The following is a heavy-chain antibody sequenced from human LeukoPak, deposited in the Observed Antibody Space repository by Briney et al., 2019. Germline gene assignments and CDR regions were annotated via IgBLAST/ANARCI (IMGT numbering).Heavy chain of an antibody. CDR3: ARVGSSDAFDI. J-gene: IGHJ3*02. V-gene: IGHV3-30-3*01. D-gene: IGHD2-15*01. CDR1: GFTFSSYA. CDR2: ISYGGSNK. Sequence: GGSLRLSCAASGFTFSSYAMHWVRQAPGKGLEWVAVISYGGSNKYYADSVKGRFTISRDNAKNSLYLQMNSLRAVDTAVYYCARVGSSDAFDIWGQGTMVTVSS.